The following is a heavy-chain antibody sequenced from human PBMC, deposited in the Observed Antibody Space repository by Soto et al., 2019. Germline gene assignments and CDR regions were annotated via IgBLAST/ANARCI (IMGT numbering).Heavy chain of an antibody. CDR2: ASYDGSYK. CDR1: GFTFSSYA. J-gene: IGHJ4*02. D-gene: IGHD5-12*01. Sequence: GGSLRLSCAASGFTFSSYAMHWVRQAPGKGLEWVAVASYDGSYKYYADSVKGRFTISRDNSKNTLYLQMNSLRAEDTAVYYCAKERSVVATTPDFDYWGQGTLVTVSS. CDR3: AKERSVVATTPDFDY. V-gene: IGHV3-30*04.